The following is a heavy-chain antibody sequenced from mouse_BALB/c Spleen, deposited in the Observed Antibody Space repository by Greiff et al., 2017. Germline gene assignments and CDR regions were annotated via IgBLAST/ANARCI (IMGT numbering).Heavy chain of an antibody. D-gene: IGHD2-14*01. J-gene: IGHJ2*01. CDR3: ARAYYRDDGYFDD. Sequence: VQLQQSGAELAKPGASVKMSCKASGYTFTSYWMHWVKQRPGQGLEWIGYINPSTGYTEYNQKFKDKATLTADKSSSTAYMQLSSLTSEDSAVYYCARAYYRDDGYFDDWGQGTTLTVSS. CDR2: INPSTGYT. V-gene: IGHV1-7*01. CDR1: GYTFTSYW.